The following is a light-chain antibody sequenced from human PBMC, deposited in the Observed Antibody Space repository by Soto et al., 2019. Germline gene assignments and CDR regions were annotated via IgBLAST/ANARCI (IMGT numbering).Light chain of an antibody. J-gene: IGKJ3*01. Sequence: DIQMTQSPSSVSASVGDRVTITCRASQAIGVWLAWYQQKPGKAPSLLIYAASPLHSGVPSRFSGSGSGTDFTLTIDSLQPEDFASYYCQQANSFPCTFGPGTKVDIK. V-gene: IGKV1-12*01. CDR2: AAS. CDR1: QAIGVW. CDR3: QQANSFPCT.